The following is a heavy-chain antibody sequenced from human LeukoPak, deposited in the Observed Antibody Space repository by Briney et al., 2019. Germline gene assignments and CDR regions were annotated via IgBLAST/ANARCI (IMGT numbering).Heavy chain of an antibody. CDR1: GFTVSSNY. V-gene: IGHV3-66*02. D-gene: IGHD3-22*01. CDR2: IYSGGST. CDR3: ARASYYYDSSGYYPHY. J-gene: IGHJ4*02. Sequence: GGSLRLSCAASGFTVSSNYMSWVRQAPGKGLEWISVIYSGGSTYYADSVKGRFTISRDNSKNTLYLQMNSLRAEDTAVYYCARASYYYDSSGYYPHYWGQGTLVTVSS.